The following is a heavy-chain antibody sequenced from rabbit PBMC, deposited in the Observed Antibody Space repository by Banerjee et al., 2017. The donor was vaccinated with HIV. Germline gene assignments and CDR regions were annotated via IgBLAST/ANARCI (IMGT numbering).Heavy chain of an antibody. Sequence: QEQLVESRGGLVKPEGSLTLTCKASGFSFSDRDVMCWVRQAPGKGLEWIACINTATGKAVYASWAKGRFTISKTSSTTVALQMTSLTAADTATYFCARDSGSSFSSYGMDLWVQGTLSPS. CDR1: GFSFSDRDV. D-gene: IGHD8-1*01. CDR3: ARDSGSSFSSYGMDL. CDR2: INTATGKA. V-gene: IGHV1S45*01. J-gene: IGHJ6*01.